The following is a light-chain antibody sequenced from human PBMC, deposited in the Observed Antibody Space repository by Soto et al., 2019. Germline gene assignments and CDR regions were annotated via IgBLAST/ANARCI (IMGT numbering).Light chain of an antibody. J-gene: IGLJ3*02. CDR3: VSPAGYNAWL. CDR1: SKDVGAYNY. V-gene: IGLV2-8*01. Sequence: QSALTQPPSASGSPGQSVTISCSGTSKDVGAYNYVSWYQQYPGEAPKVIIYEVMKRPSGVPNRFSGSKSANTASLTVSGLQPEDEAHYYCVSPAGYNAWLFGGGTKVTVL. CDR2: EVM.